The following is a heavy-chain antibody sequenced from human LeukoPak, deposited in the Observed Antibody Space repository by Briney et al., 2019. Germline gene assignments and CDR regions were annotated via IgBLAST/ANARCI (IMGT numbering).Heavy chain of an antibody. CDR3: ARDPYDGNYFFDY. CDR2: FNANSGAT. CDR1: GYTFTGYH. J-gene: IGHJ4*02. D-gene: IGHD3-3*01. V-gene: IGHV1-2*02. Sequence: GASVKVSCKTSGYTFTGYHVHWVRPAPGQGLAWMGWFNANSGATKYAQKFQGRVTMTRDTSIGTDFMELTSLISDDTAIYYCARDPYDGNYFFDYWGQGTLVTVAS.